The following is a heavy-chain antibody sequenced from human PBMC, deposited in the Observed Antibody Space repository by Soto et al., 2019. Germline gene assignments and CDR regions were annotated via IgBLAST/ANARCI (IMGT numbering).Heavy chain of an antibody. D-gene: IGHD3-16*01. CDR1: GSTFSNAW. CDR2: IKSKAHGGTT. V-gene: IGHV3-15*01. Sequence: EVQLVESGGDLVKPGGSLRLSCAASGSTFSNAWMSWVRQAPGGGLEWVARIKSKAHGGTTDYAAPVEGRFTISRDDSKNILDPQMNSLKSEDTAMYYCSTYDYVWGGDYYRWAYWGQGTLVAVS. CDR3: STYDYVWGGDYYRWAY. J-gene: IGHJ4*02.